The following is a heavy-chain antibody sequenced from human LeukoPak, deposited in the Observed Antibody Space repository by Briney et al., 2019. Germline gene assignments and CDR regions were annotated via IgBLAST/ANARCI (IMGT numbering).Heavy chain of an antibody. Sequence: GGSLRLSCAASGFTVSSNYMSWVRQAPGKGLEWVSVIYSGGSTYYADSVKGRFTISRDNSKNTLYLQMNSLRAEDTAVYYCARSPGGYSSSGFDYWGQGTLVTVSS. D-gene: IGHD6-13*01. CDR1: GFTVSSNY. CDR2: IYSGGST. CDR3: ARSPGGYSSSGFDY. J-gene: IGHJ4*02. V-gene: IGHV3-66*01.